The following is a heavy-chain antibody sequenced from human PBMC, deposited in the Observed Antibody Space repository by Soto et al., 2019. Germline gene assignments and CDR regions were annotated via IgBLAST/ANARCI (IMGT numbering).Heavy chain of an antibody. CDR1: GGTFSNYA. CDR3: ARVEAVAGLYNYHGLDV. J-gene: IGHJ6*02. V-gene: IGHV1-69*12. D-gene: IGHD6-19*01. CDR2: IVPIFGTT. Sequence: QVQLVQSGAEVKKPGSSVKVSCKVSGGTFSNYAIDWVRLAPGHGLEWMGGIVPIFGTTYYTQKFQGRATIFADDSTTTAYLEMSGLRSEDTAIYYWARVEAVAGLYNYHGLDVWGQGTAVTVSS.